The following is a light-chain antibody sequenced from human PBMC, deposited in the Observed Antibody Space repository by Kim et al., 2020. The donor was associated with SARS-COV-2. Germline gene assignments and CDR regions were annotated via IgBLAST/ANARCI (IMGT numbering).Light chain of an antibody. CDR3: QQYKNWRT. CDR1: HSVSSK. Sequence: VPPGDSATLSCRASHSVSSKVAWYQQKLGPAPRLLIYGASTRATGIPARFTGSGSGTEFTLTISSLQSEDFGVYYCQQYKNWRTFGQGTKVDIK. CDR2: GAS. J-gene: IGKJ1*01. V-gene: IGKV3-15*01.